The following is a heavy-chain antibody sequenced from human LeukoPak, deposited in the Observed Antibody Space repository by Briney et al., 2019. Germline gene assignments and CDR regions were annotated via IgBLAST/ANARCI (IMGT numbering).Heavy chain of an antibody. CDR1: GGTFSTYT. Sequence: GASVKVSCKASGGTFSTYTLSWVRQAPGQGLEWMGRIIPFLGMTTYAQKFQARVTITTDKSASTAYMELSSLRSEDTAVYYCASGGVLDFDAFAIWGQGTTVTVSS. D-gene: IGHD3-16*01. V-gene: IGHV1-69*02. J-gene: IGHJ3*02. CDR2: IIPFLGMT. CDR3: ASGGVLDFDAFAI.